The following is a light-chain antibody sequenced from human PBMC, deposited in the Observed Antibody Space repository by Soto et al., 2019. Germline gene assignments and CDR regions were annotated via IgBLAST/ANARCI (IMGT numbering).Light chain of an antibody. J-gene: IGKJ2*01. Sequence: ETVVTQSPVTLSLSPGEGATLSCRASQSVDSSYLAWYQQKPGQAPRLLIHGTSNRASGIPDRFSGSGSGTDFTLTISRLEPEDFAVYYCQQYGTAPYTFGRGTTLEYK. V-gene: IGKV3-20*01. CDR3: QQYGTAPYT. CDR1: QSVDSSY. CDR2: GTS.